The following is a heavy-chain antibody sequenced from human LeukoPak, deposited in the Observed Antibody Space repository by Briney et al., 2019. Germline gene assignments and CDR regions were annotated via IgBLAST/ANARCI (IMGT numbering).Heavy chain of an antibody. D-gene: IGHD3-22*01. CDR3: AREAWVRYYYDSSCYYHWFDP. J-gene: IGHJ5*02. Sequence: PSETLSLTCTVSGGSISSYYWSWIRQPAGKGLEWIGRIYTSGSTNYNPSLKSRVTMSVDTSKNQFSLKLSSVTAADTAVYYCAREAWVRYYYDSSCYYHWFDPWGQGTLVTVSS. V-gene: IGHV4-4*07. CDR2: IYTSGST. CDR1: GGSISSYY.